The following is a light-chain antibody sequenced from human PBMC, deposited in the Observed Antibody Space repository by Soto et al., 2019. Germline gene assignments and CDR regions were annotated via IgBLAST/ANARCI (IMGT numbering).Light chain of an antibody. Sequence: IVLTQSPGSLSLSPGERATLSCRASQSVYSDYVAWYQKKPGQAPTILIYETSTRATGIPDRFSGSGSGTTFTITNIRLEHDDFAVSYCHQDGSRAPWSFGQGTKVDMK. CDR3: HQDGSRAPWS. CDR1: QSVYSDY. CDR2: ETS. J-gene: IGKJ1*01. V-gene: IGKV3-20*01.